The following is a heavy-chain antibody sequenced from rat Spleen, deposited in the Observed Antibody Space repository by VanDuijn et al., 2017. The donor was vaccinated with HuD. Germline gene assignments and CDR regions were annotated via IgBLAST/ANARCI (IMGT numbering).Heavy chain of an antibody. D-gene: IGHD1-6*01. J-gene: IGHJ4*01. V-gene: IGHV3-3*01. CDR1: GFSITSNY. CDR2: INNAGNT. CDR3: ARSAILRIVRDVMDA. Sequence: EVRLQESGPGLVKPSQSLSLTCSVTGFSITSNYWGWIRKFPGNKLEWMGYINNAGNTTYNPPLKIRISITRDTSNNQFFLQLNSVTTEETATYYCARSAILRIVRDVMDAWGQGTSVTVSS.